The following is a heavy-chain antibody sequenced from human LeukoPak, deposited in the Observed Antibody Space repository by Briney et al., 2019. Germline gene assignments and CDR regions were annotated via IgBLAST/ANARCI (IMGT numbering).Heavy chain of an antibody. CDR1: GYTFTGYY. J-gene: IGHJ6*03. Sequence: ASVKVSCKASGYTFTGYYRHWVRQAPGQGLEWMGWINPNSGGAKYAQNFQGRVIMTTDTSISTAYMELSSLRSDDTAVYYCARSSPPTYYHFYYYMGVWGKGSTVTVSS. V-gene: IGHV1-2*02. CDR3: ARSSPPTYYHFYYYMGV. CDR2: INPNSGGA. D-gene: IGHD6-13*01.